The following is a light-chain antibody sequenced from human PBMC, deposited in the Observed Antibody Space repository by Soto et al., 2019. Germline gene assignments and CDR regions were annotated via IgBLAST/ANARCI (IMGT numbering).Light chain of an antibody. J-gene: IGKJ5*01. CDR2: GAS. V-gene: IGKV3-20*01. CDR1: QSIGSNY. CDR3: QQYGTSPRT. Sequence: EIVLTQSPGTLSLSPGERATLSCRASQSIGSNYLAWYQQKPGQAPRLLMSGASRRATGIPDRFSGSGSGTDFTLTISRLAPEDFVLYYCQQYGTSPRTFGQGTRLEIK.